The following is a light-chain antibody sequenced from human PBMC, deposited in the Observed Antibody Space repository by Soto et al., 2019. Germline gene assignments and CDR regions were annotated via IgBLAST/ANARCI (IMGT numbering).Light chain of an antibody. CDR3: TSYVGNDIWV. Sequence: QSALTQPPSASGSPGQSVTISCTGTSSDVGAYKYVSWYQQYPGNAPKLMIYEVTKRPSGVTDRFSGSKSGNTASLTVSGLHAEDEADYCCTSYVGNDIWVFGGGTKVTVL. CDR2: EVT. V-gene: IGLV2-8*01. CDR1: SSDVGAYKY. J-gene: IGLJ3*02.